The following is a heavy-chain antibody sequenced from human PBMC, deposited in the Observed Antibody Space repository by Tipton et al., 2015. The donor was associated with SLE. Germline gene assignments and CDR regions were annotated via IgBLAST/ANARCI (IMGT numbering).Heavy chain of an antibody. CDR1: GINLGDYG. J-gene: IGHJ4*02. D-gene: IGHD3-10*01. CDR2: IPINGGST. V-gene: IGHV3-64D*08. Sequence: SLRLSCSVSGINLGDYGMHWVRQAPGKGLEYVSVIPINGGSTYYADSVKGRFSISRDYSKNTLYLQLSSLRAEDTAAYFCARDSYDTNMVGFDYWGQGIQVTVSS. CDR3: ARDSYDTNMVGFDY.